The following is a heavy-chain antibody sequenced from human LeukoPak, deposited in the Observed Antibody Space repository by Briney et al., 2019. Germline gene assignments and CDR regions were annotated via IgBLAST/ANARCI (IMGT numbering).Heavy chain of an antibody. D-gene: IGHD3-9*01. CDR3: AKVYFDWLPHGHFDY. CDR1: GFTFSSYA. V-gene: IGHV3-23*01. J-gene: IGHJ4*02. Sequence: GGSLRLSCAASGFTFSSYAMSWVRQAPGKGLEWVSAISGSGGSTYYADSVKGRFTISRDNSKNTLYLQMNSLRAEGTAVYYCAKVYFDWLPHGHFDYWGQGTLVTVSS. CDR2: ISGSGGST.